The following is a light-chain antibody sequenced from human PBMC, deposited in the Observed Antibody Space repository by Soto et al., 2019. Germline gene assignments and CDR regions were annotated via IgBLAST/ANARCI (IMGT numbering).Light chain of an antibody. CDR3: AAWDDSLNGQGFYV. CDR2: GNT. Sequence: QSVLTQPPSASGTPGQRVTISCSGTTSNIGRSTVSWYQQFPGAAPKLLIYGNTQRPLGVPVRFSGSKSDTSASLAISGLQSEDEADYYCAAWDDSLNGQGFYVFGTGTKVTV. CDR1: TSNIGRST. V-gene: IGLV1-44*01. J-gene: IGLJ1*01.